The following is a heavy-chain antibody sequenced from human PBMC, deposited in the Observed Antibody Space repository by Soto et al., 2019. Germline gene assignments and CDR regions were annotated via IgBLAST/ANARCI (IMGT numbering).Heavy chain of an antibody. CDR2: ISGSGGST. V-gene: IGHV3-23*01. Sequence: GGSLRFSCAASGFTFSSYAMSWVRQAPGKGLEWVSAISGSGGSTYYADSVKGRFTISRDNSKNTLYLQMNSLRAEDTAVYYCAKDGSSGYQLLWRDYYYYYMDVWGKGTTVTVSS. CDR1: GFTFSSYA. J-gene: IGHJ6*03. D-gene: IGHD2-2*01. CDR3: AKDGSSGYQLLWRDYYYYYMDV.